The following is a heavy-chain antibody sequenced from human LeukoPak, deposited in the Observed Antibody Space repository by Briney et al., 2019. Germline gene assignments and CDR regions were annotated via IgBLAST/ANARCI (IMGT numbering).Heavy chain of an antibody. CDR1: GFTFSSYA. J-gene: IGHJ4*02. D-gene: IGHD6-13*01. CDR2: ISYDGSNK. CDR3: ASHRAAAGYFDY. V-gene: IGHV3-30-3*01. Sequence: PGGSLRLSCAASGFTFSSYAMHWVRQAPGKGLEWVAVISYDGSNKYYADSVKGRFTISRDNSKNTLYLQMNSLRAEDTAVYYCASHRAAAGYFDYWGQGTLVTVSS.